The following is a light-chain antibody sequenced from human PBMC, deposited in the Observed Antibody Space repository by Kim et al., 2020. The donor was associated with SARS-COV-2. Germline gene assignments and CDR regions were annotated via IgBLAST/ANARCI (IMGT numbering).Light chain of an antibody. Sequence: ASVGDRVTINCRASQDSSRYLNWYQQKPGKAPKLLIYTASSLQSGVPSRFTGSGSETDFTLTISSLQPEDFATYYCQQTYSASRTFGQGTKVDIK. V-gene: IGKV1-39*01. J-gene: IGKJ1*01. CDR2: TAS. CDR1: QDSSRY. CDR3: QQTYSASRT.